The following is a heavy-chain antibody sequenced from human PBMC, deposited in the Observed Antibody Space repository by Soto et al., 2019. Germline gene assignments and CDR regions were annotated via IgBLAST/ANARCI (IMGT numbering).Heavy chain of an antibody. Sequence: SETLSLTCTVSGGSISSGGYYWSWIRQHPGKGLEWIGYIYYSGSTYYNPSLKSRVTISVDTSKNQFSLKLSSVTAADTPVYYCARGLRYFESHWGQGTLVTVSS. CDR2: IYYSGST. CDR1: GGSISSGGYY. CDR3: ARGLRYFESH. V-gene: IGHV4-31*03. D-gene: IGHD3-9*01. J-gene: IGHJ4*02.